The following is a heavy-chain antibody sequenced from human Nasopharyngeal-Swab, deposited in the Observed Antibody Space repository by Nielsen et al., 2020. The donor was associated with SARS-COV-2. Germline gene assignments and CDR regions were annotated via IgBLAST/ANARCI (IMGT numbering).Heavy chain of an antibody. J-gene: IGHJ4*02. CDR2: IIPILGIA. D-gene: IGHD2-8*01. CDR3: ASLIGYCTNGVCSSG. Sequence: WVRQAPGQGLEWMGRIIPILGIANYAQKFQGRVTITADKSTSTAYMELSSLRSEDTAVYYYASLIGYCTNGVCSSGWGQGTLVTVSS. V-gene: IGHV1-69*02.